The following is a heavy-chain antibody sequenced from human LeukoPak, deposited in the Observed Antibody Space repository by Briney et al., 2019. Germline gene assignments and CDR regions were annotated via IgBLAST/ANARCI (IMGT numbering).Heavy chain of an antibody. CDR2: IYHTGST. J-gene: IGHJ4*02. V-gene: IGHV4-39*01. D-gene: IGHD5-24*01. CDR3: ARVEMATIWDYFDY. CDR1: DGSISSTTHY. Sequence: PSETLSLTCTVSDGSISSTTHYWGWLRQPPGKGLEWIGSIYHTGSTYYNSSLKSRVTISVDMSKKQFSLKLSSVTPSDTAVYYCARVEMATIWDYFDYWGQGSLVTVSS.